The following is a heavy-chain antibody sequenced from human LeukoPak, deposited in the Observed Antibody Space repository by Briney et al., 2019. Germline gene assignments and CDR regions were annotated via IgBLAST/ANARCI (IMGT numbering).Heavy chain of an antibody. CDR3: ARGSHYLDSSGPLDY. D-gene: IGHD3-22*01. Sequence: PGGSLRLSCAASGFTFSSYTIHWVRQAPGKGLEWVAGLSYDGSKKYDADAVKGRFTISRDNSNNTVSLQMSSLSGEDTAVYYCARGSHYLDSSGPLDYWGQGTLVTVSS. V-gene: IGHV3-30*04. J-gene: IGHJ4*02. CDR1: GFTFSSYT. CDR2: LSYDGSKK.